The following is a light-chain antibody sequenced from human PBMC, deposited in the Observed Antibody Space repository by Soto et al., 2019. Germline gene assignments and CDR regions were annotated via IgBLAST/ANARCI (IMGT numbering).Light chain of an antibody. CDR2: ASS. Sequence: EIVLTQSPGTLSLSPGERAILSCRASQSVTSSSLAWYQQKPGQAPRLLIYASSNRAAGIPDRFSGSGSGTDFTLTTSRLEPDDFAVYYCQQQVNSPRITFGPGTRLE. V-gene: IGKV3-20*01. J-gene: IGKJ5*01. CDR1: QSVTSSS. CDR3: QQQVNSPRIT.